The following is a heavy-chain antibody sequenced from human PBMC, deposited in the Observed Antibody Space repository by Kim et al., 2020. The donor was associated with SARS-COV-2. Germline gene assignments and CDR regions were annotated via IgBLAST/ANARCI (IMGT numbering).Heavy chain of an antibody. Sequence: VKGRFTISRDNAKNSLYLQMNSLRAEDTAVYYCASRVKGSSWYQADWFDPWGQGTLVTVSS. CDR3: ASRVKGSSWYQADWFDP. D-gene: IGHD6-13*01. V-gene: IGHV3-11*04. J-gene: IGHJ5*02.